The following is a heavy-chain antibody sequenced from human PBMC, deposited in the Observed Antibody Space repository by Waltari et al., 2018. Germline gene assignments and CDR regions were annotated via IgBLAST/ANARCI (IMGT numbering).Heavy chain of an antibody. Sequence: EVQLVESGGGLVQPGGSLRLSCAASGFTFSSYWMHWVRQGPGKGRVWVSRIGSVGSGTKYADSVKGRFTISRDNAKNTLYLQMNSLRADDTAVYYCARAPRESGMDVWGQGTTVTVSS. CDR3: ARAPRESGMDV. V-gene: IGHV3-74*01. J-gene: IGHJ6*02. CDR2: IGSVGSGT. CDR1: GFTFSSYW.